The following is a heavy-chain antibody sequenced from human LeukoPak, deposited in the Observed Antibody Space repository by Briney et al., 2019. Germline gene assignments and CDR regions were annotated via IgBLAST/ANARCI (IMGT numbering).Heavy chain of an antibody. CDR2: MTPNSGNT. CDR3: TRGDY. Sequence: GASVKVSCKASGYTFTSYAMHWVRQAAGQGLEWMGFMTPNSGNTGYAQRLQGRVIMTRNTSISTAYMELSSLRSEDTAMYFCTRGDYWGQGTLVTVSS. V-gene: IGHV1-8*02. J-gene: IGHJ4*02. CDR1: GYTFTSYA.